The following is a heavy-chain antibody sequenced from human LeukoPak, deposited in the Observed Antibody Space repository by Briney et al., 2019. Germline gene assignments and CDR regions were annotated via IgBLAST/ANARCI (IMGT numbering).Heavy chain of an antibody. V-gene: IGHV3-33*01. CDR3: VRYCNGGSCYRAAFDV. CDR2: IWYDGGKK. CDR1: GFTFSDYG. Sequence: GGSLRLSCAASGFTFSDYGMYWVRQAPGKGLERVALIWYDGGKKYYTDSVRGRFTISRDNSKNTLYLQMNSLRAEDTAVYYCVRYCNGGSCYRAAFDVWGPGTTVTVSS. D-gene: IGHD2-15*01. J-gene: IGHJ3*01.